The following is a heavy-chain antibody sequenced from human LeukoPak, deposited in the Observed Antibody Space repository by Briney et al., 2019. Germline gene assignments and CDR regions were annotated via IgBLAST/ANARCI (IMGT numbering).Heavy chain of an antibody. V-gene: IGHV4-38-2*02. J-gene: IGHJ4*02. CDR2: IYYSGST. Sequence: SETLSPTCTVSGYSISSGYYWGWIRQPPGKGLEWIGSIYYSGSTYYNPSLKSRVTISVDTSKNQFSLKLSSVTAADTAVYYCARGGYYYDSSGYLFDYWGQGTLVTVSS. CDR1: GYSISSGYY. CDR3: ARGGYYYDSSGYLFDY. D-gene: IGHD3-22*01.